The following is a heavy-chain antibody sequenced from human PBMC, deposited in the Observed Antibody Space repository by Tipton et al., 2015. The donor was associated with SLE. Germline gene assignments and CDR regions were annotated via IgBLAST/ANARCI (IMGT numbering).Heavy chain of an antibody. Sequence: TLSLTCTVSGGSISSSDYYWGWIRQPPGKGLEWIGNIHYSGDTYYNPSLRSRVTISVDTSKNQFSLKLSSVTAADTAMYYCARDRAFTKGSGRAGGWFDPWGQGTPVTVSS. CDR2: IHYSGDT. V-gene: IGHV4-39*02. CDR1: GGSISSSDYY. D-gene: IGHD6-19*01. J-gene: IGHJ5*02. CDR3: ARDRAFTKGSGRAGGWFDP.